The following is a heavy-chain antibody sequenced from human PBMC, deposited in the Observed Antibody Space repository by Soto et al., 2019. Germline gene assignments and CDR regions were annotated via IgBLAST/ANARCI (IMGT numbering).Heavy chain of an antibody. D-gene: IGHD3-10*01. J-gene: IGHJ4*02. CDR1: GFTFSSYG. CDR3: VSVRGYGHASVPYS. V-gene: IGHV3-30*03. Sequence: QAQLVESGGGVVQPGRSLRLSCAAYGFTFSSYGMHWVRQARGTGLEWVAVISYDGGLQHYADSVKGRFTISRDNSKNIVLLQMISLRAEDTAVYYCVSVRGYGHASVPYSWGQRTLVSVSS. CDR2: ISYDGGLQ.